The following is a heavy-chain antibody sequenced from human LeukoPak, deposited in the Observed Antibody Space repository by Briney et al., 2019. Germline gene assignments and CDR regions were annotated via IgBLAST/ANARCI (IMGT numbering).Heavy chain of an antibody. J-gene: IGHJ5*02. CDR3: ARDSDTTSGRDP. D-gene: IGHD1-26*01. V-gene: IGHV1-18*01. Sequence: ASVKVSCKAFGYTFTKYGISWVRQAPGQGLEWMGWIGIIDGNTNYAQKLQGRVTMTTDTSTNTVYMELRSLRFDDTAVYYCARDSDTTSGRDPWGQGTLVTVSS. CDR2: IGIIDGNT. CDR1: GYTFTKYG.